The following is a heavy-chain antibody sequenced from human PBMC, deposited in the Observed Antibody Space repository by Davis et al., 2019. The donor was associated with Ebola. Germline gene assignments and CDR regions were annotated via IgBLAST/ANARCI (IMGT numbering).Heavy chain of an antibody. CDR3: ARHYYDFWSGYFPSADY. Sequence: GESLKISCAASGFTFSSYAMSWVRQAPGKGLEWVSGINWNGGSTGYADSVKGRFTISRDNAKNSLYLQMNSLRAEDTALYYCARHYYDFWSGYFPSADYWGQGTLVTVSS. D-gene: IGHD3-3*01. CDR2: INWNGGST. J-gene: IGHJ4*02. CDR1: GFTFSSYA. V-gene: IGHV3-20*04.